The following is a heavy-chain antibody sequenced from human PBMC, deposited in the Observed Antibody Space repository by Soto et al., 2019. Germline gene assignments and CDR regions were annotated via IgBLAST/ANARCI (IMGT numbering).Heavy chain of an antibody. J-gene: IGHJ6*02. CDR2: ISYDGSNK. D-gene: IGHD2-2*01. CDR3: AKGGGYCSSTSCFPGLVYYYYGMDV. V-gene: IGHV3-30*18. CDR1: GFTFSSYG. Sequence: PGGSLRLSCAASGFTFSSYGMHWVRQAPGKGLEWVAVISYDGSNKYYADSVKGRFTISRDNSKNTLYLQMNSLRAEDTAVYYCAKGGGYCSSTSCFPGLVYYYYGMDVWGQGTTVTVSS.